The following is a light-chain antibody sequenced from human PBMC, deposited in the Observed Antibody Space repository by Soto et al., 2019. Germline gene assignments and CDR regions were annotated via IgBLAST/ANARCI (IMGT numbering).Light chain of an antibody. Sequence: EIGLTQAPGTLSLSPGERATLSCRASQRVSSSYLAWYQQKSGQAPRLLIYGASSRATGIPDRFSGSGSATDFPLTISRLEPEDFALYYCQQYGNSPLLTFGGGTKVHIK. CDR3: QQYGNSPLLT. CDR2: GAS. V-gene: IGKV3-20*01. J-gene: IGKJ4*01. CDR1: QRVSSSY.